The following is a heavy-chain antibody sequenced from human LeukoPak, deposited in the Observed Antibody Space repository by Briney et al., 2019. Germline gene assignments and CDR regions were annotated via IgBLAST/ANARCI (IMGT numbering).Heavy chain of an antibody. Sequence: GRSLRLSCAASGFTFSSYGMHRVRQAPGKGLEWVAVISYDGSNKYYADSVKGRFTISRDNSKNTLYLQMNSLRAEDTAAYYCAKSTGKSYKGGYFDYWGQGTLVTVSS. CDR2: ISYDGSNK. D-gene: IGHD2-2*02. V-gene: IGHV3-30*18. CDR1: GFTFSSYG. J-gene: IGHJ4*02. CDR3: AKSTGKSYKGGYFDY.